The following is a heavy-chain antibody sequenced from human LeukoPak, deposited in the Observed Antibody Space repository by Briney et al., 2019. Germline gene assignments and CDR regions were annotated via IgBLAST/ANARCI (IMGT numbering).Heavy chain of an antibody. V-gene: IGHV1-18*01. CDR3: ARRELRHCSSTSCYNQWWFDP. D-gene: IGHD2-2*02. CDR2: ISAYNGNT. CDR1: GYTFTSYG. Sequence: ASVKVSCKASGYTFTSYGISWVRQAPGQGLEWMGWISAYNGNTNYAQKLQGRVTMTTDTSTSTAYMELRSLRSDDTAVYYCARRELRHCSSTSCYNQWWFDPWAREPWSPSPQ. J-gene: IGHJ5*02.